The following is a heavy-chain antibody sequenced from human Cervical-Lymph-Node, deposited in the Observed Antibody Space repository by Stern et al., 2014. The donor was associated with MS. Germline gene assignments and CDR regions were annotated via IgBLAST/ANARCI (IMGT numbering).Heavy chain of an antibody. V-gene: IGHV1-8*01. CDR3: ARAVRNQLLSEY. J-gene: IGHJ4*02. CDR2: MNPYSGNT. Sequence: QVQLVQYGAEVKKPGASVKVSCKASGYTFSSYDIPWVRKASGHGLEWMGGMNPYSGNTGYAQKFKGRVSMTSVPSISTVYRELTSLTSDDTAVYFCARAVRNQLLSEYWGQGTLVAVSS. CDR1: GYTFSSYD. D-gene: IGHD2-2*01.